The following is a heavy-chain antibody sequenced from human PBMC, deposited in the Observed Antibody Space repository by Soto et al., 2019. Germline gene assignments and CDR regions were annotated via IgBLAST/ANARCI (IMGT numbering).Heavy chain of an antibody. CDR3: ARLDGYSLGDDY. Sequence: SETRSLTCSVSGASISSSAHYWGWIRQPPGRGLEWIGSIYYSGRTYYNPSLKSRVTVSVDTSKNQFSLRLSSVTAADTAVFYCARLDGYSLGDDYWRKGILVT. CDR1: GASISSSAHY. D-gene: IGHD5-18*01. CDR2: IYYSGRT. V-gene: IGHV4-39*01. J-gene: IGHJ4*02.